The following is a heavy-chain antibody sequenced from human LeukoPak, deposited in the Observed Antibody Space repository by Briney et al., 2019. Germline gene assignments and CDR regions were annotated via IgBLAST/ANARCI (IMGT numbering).Heavy chain of an antibody. V-gene: IGHV1-46*01. D-gene: IGHD2-15*01. Sequence: ASVKVSCKASGYTFSSYYMHWVRQAPGQGLEWMGIIDPGGGSTSYTQKFQGRVTMTRDTSTSTVYMELRSLRSEDTAVYYCARDGTDQDCSGGSCYLYYMDVWGKGTTVTVSS. CDR2: IDPGGGST. CDR3: ARDGTDQDCSGGSCYLYYMDV. CDR1: GYTFSSYY. J-gene: IGHJ6*03.